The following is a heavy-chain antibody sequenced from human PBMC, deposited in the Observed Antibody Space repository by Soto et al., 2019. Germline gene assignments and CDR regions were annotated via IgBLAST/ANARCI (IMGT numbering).Heavy chain of an antibody. D-gene: IGHD1-26*01. Sequence: GESLKISCKGSGYRFTSYWIGLVRQMPGKGLEWMGIIYPGDSDTRYSPSFQGKVTISADKSISTAYLQWSSLKASDTAMYYCATQYSGSCYGYFDYWGQGTLVTVYS. CDR3: ATQYSGSCYGYFDY. V-gene: IGHV5-51*01. CDR1: GYRFTSYW. CDR2: IYPGDSDT. J-gene: IGHJ4*02.